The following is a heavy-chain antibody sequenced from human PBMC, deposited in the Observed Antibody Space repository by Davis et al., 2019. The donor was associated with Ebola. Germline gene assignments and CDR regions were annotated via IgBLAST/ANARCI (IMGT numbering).Heavy chain of an antibody. CDR3: ARDVVVPAAMHGYYYYYGMDV. CDR1: GYTFTSYG. J-gene: IGHJ6*02. Sequence: AASVKVSCKASGYTFTSYGISWVRQAPGQGLEWMGWMNPNSGNTGYAQKFQGRVTMTRNTSISTAYMELSSLRSEDTAIYYCARDVVVPAAMHGYYYYYGMDVWGQGTTVTVSS. CDR2: MNPNSGNT. D-gene: IGHD2-2*01. V-gene: IGHV1-8*02.